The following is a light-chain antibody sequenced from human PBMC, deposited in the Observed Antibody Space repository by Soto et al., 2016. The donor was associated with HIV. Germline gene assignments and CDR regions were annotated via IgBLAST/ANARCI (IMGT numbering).Light chain of an antibody. CDR2: DIS. CDR3: HQYSTYLQT. J-gene: IGKJ2*01. V-gene: IGKV1-8*01. Sequence: IRLTQSPSSLSAYTGDRVTITCRASQSVGSHLAWYQQKSGMPPKLLIYDISTLHTGVPSRLNGSGSGTEFTLKIDCLQFGDFATYYCHQYSTYLQTFGPGTNLDIK. CDR1: QSVGSH.